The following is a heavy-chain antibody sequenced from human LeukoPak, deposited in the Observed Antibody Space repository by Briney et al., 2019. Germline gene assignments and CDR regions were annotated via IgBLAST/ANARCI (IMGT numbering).Heavy chain of an antibody. CDR2: IRYDGSNK. CDR1: GFTFSSYG. J-gene: IGHJ3*01. Sequence: GGSLRLSCAASGFTFSSYGMHWVRQAPGKGLEWVAFIRYDGSNKYYADSVKGRFTISRDNSKNTLYLQMSSLRPEDTAIYYCAKCGYSYGNDALDLWGQGTMVTVSS. V-gene: IGHV3-30*02. CDR3: AKCGYSYGNDALDL. D-gene: IGHD5-18*01.